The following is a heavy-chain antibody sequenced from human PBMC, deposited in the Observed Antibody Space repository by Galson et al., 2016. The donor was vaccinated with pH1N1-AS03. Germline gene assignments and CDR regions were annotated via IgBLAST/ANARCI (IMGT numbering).Heavy chain of an antibody. D-gene: IGHD2-2*01. Sequence: SLRLSCAASGFTFSMSYIHWVRQAPGKGLEWVSRISNDGRNVRYADFVKVRFAVSRDSAKNTVFLQMNSLRADDTAVYFCARRNPNPNFAIWYQHDYGMDVWGQGTTVTVSS. CDR3: ARRNPNPNFAIWYQHDYGMDV. V-gene: IGHV3-74*01. CDR1: GFTFSMSY. CDR2: ISNDGRNV. J-gene: IGHJ6*02.